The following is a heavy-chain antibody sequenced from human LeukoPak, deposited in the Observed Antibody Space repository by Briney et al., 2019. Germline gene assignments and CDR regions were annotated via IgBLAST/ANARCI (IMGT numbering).Heavy chain of an antibody. J-gene: IGHJ2*01. V-gene: IGHV4-61*02. D-gene: IGHD6-13*01. CDR2: IYTSGST. Sequence: SETLSLACTVSGGSISSGSYYWSWIRQPAGKGLEWIGRIYTSGSTNYNPSLKSRVTRSVDTSKNQFSLKLSSVTAADTAVYYCARAPPYSSSRNWYFDLWGRGTLVTVSS. CDR3: ARAPPYSSSRNWYFDL. CDR1: GGSISSGSYY.